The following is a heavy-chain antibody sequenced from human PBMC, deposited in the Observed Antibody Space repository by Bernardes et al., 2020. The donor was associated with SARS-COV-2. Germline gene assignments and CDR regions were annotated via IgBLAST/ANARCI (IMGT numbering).Heavy chain of an antibody. Sequence: GSLRLSCATSGFILSDYWMHWVRQVPGTGLVWVSRMSDDGTTTTYADSVKGRFTTSRDKAKNTLYLQMNNLRVEDTAVYYCGKRAVAGNHWYFDLWGRGTLVTVSS. V-gene: IGHV3-74*01. CDR3: GKRAVAGNHWYFDL. J-gene: IGHJ2*01. CDR1: GFILSDYW. D-gene: IGHD6-19*01. CDR2: MSDDGTTT.